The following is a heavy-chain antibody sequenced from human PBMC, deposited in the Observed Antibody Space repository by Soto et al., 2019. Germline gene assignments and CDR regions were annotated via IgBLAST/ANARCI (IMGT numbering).Heavy chain of an antibody. Sequence: SETLALTCAVSGGSISSYYGSGIRQPAGKGLEWIGRIYTSGSTNYNPSLKSRVTMSVDTSKNQFSLKLSSVTAADTAVYYCAADTPYYFDYWGQGTLVTVSS. CDR2: IYTSGST. J-gene: IGHJ4*02. V-gene: IGHV4-4*07. CDR1: GGSISSYY. CDR3: AADTPYYFDY.